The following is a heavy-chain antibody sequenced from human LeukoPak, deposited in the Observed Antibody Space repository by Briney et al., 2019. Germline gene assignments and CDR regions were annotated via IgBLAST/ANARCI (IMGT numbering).Heavy chain of an antibody. CDR2: IYTSGST. CDR1: GGSISSYY. V-gene: IGHV4-4*07. J-gene: IGHJ6*03. Sequence: PSETLSLTCTVSGGSISSYYWSWIRQPAGKGLEWIGRIYTSGSTNYNPSLKRRVTISVDTSKNQFSLKLSSMTAADTAVYYCARGEGYSSSAPPAGYYYMDVWGKGTTVTVSS. CDR3: ARGEGYSSSAPPAGYYYMDV. D-gene: IGHD6-6*01.